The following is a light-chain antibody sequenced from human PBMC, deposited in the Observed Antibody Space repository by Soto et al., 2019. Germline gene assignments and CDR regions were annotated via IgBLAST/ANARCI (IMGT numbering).Light chain of an antibody. Sequence: IGLTQSPGTLSLSPGERTTLSCRASQSVSRYLAWYQQKPGQGPRLLIYGASSRATGIPDRFSGSGSGTDFTLTINRLEPEDFAVYYCQQYGSSPPTFGQGTKVDIK. J-gene: IGKJ1*01. CDR2: GAS. CDR3: QQYGSSPPT. CDR1: QSVSRY. V-gene: IGKV3-20*01.